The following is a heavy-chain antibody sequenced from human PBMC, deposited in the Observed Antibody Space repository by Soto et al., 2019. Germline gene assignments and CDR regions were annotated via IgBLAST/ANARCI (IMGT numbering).Heavy chain of an antibody. CDR3: ARHGSTLTTKNPFAI. J-gene: IGHJ4*02. CDR1: GYDFSSYW. Sequence: SLKISCKGSGYDFSSYWIGWVRQVPGKGLEWMAIIYPADSDTKYSPSFQGQVTISADKSTSTAYLQWSSLKASDTAMYYCARHGSTLTTKNPFAIWGQGTRVTVSS. D-gene: IGHD4-17*01. V-gene: IGHV5-51*01. CDR2: IYPADSDT.